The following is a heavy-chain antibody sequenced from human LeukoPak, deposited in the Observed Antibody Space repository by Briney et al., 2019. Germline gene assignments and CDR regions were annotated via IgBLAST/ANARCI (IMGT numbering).Heavy chain of an antibody. CDR2: MYYSGST. J-gene: IGHJ5*02. D-gene: IGHD3-10*01. Sequence: SETLSLTCSVSGGSISGYYWSWIRQPPGKGLEWIGDMYYSGSTNYNPSLKSRVTISVDTSRNQFSLKLSSVTAADTAVYYCAGMIRGVPLDWFDPWGQGTLVTVSS. V-gene: IGHV4-59*08. CDR1: GGSISGYY. CDR3: AGMIRGVPLDWFDP.